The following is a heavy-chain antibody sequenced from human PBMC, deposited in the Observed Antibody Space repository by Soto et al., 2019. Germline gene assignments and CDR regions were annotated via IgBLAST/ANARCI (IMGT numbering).Heavy chain of an antibody. J-gene: IGHJ4*02. CDR2: ISSSSAYI. CDR1: GFTFSSYS. V-gene: IGHV3-21*01. Sequence: EVQLVESGGGLVKPGGSLRLSCAASGFTFSSYSMKWVRQAPGKGLEWVSSISSSSAYIFYADSVKGRFTISRDNAKNSLYLQMNSLRAEDTAVYYCARETYDSGGWSPKEGYWGQGALVTVSS. CDR3: ARETYDSGGWSPKEGY. D-gene: IGHD3-22*01.